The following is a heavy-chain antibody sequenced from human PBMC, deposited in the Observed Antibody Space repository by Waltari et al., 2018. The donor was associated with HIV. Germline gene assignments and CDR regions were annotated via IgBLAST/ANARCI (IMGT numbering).Heavy chain of an antibody. CDR3: ARAHSLSGSGAFDI. J-gene: IGHJ3*02. CDR2: IDYSRNT. D-gene: IGHD3-10*01. V-gene: IGHV4-34*01. Sequence: QEQLQQWGAGLLKPSETLSLTCAVYGGSLSGYQWSWVRQPPGKGLEWIGHIDYSRNTNYNPSLKSRITISLDTSKNQFSLKLNSMSVADTAMYYCARAHSLSGSGAFDIWGQGTMVTVSS. CDR1: GGSLSGYQ.